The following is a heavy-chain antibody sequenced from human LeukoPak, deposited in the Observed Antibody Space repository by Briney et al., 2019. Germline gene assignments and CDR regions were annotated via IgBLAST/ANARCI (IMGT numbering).Heavy chain of an antibody. Sequence: GGSLRLSCAASGFTFSDYYMSWIRQAPGKGLEWVSYISSSGSTIYYADSVKGRFTISRDNAKNSLYLQMNSLRAEDTAVDYCARRDGYNSYYFDYWGQGTLVTVSS. CDR3: ARRDGYNSYYFDY. D-gene: IGHD5-24*01. J-gene: IGHJ4*02. CDR2: ISSSGSTI. CDR1: GFTFSDYY. V-gene: IGHV3-11*04.